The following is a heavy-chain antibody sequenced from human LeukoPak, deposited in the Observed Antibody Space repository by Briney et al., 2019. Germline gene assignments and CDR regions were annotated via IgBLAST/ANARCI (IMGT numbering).Heavy chain of an antibody. CDR1: GFTFSSYA. D-gene: IGHD2-2*01. J-gene: IGHJ5*02. CDR3: ARDNRRYCSSTSCYSWFDP. V-gene: IGHV3-30-3*01. Sequence: GRSLRLSCAASGFTFSSYAMHWVRQAPGKGLEWVAVISYDRSNKYYAHSVKGRFTISRDNSKNTLYLQMNSLRAEETAVYYCARDNRRYCSSTSCYSWFDPWGQGTLVTVSS. CDR2: ISYDRSNK.